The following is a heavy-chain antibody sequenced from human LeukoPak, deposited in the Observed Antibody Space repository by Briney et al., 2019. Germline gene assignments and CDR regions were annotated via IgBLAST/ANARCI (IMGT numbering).Heavy chain of an antibody. CDR1: GFTFSSYS. Sequence: GGSLRLSCAASGFTFSSYSMNWVRQAPGKGLEWVSSISSSSSYIYYADSVKGRFTISRDNAKNSLYLQMNSLRAEYTAVYYCARVPPYYYDSSGSWYFDLWGRGTLVTVSS. D-gene: IGHD3-22*01. CDR2: ISSSSSYI. J-gene: IGHJ2*01. CDR3: ARVPPYYYDSSGSWYFDL. V-gene: IGHV3-21*01.